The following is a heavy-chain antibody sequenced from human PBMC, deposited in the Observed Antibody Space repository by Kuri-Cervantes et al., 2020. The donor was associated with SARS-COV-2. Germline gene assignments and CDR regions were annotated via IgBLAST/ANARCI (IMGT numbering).Heavy chain of an antibody. CDR2: INPDGSYT. CDR3: VRDGDHWNFDY. D-gene: IGHD1-1*01. J-gene: IGHJ4*02. Sequence: GGSLRLSCAAAGFTFSGHWIHRVRQAPGKGLVWVSRINPDGSYTNNADSVKGRFTLSRDNAKNMLFLQMNSLRAEDTAVYYCVRDGDHWNFDYWGQGTLVTVSS. CDR1: GFTFSGHW. V-gene: IGHV3-74*01.